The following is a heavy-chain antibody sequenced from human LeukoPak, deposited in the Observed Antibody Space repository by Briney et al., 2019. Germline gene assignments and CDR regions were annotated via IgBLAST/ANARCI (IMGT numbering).Heavy chain of an antibody. D-gene: IGHD6-13*01. J-gene: IGHJ4*02. V-gene: IGHV4-59*08. CDR3: ARSSSWDPFEY. Sequence: PSETLSLTCTVSGGSISVYYWSWIRQPPGKGLEWIVYSYYSGGTNYNPSLKSRVTISVDTSKNQFSLRLTSVTAADTAVYFCARSSSWDPFEYWGQGTLVTVSS. CDR1: GGSISVYY. CDR2: SYYSGGT.